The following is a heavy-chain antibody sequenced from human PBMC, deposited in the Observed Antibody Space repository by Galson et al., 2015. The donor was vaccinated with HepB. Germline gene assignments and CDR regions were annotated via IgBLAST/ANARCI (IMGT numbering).Heavy chain of an antibody. V-gene: IGHV3-9*01. CDR1: GFTFDDYA. Sequence: SLRLSCAASGFTFDDYAMHWVRQAPGKGLEWVSGISWNGGSIGYADSVKGRFTISRDNAKNSLYLQMNSLRAEDTALYYCAKDIFIGITGNPFDYWGQGTLVTVSS. CDR2: ISWNGGSI. J-gene: IGHJ4*02. D-gene: IGHD1-20*01. CDR3: AKDIFIGITGNPFDY.